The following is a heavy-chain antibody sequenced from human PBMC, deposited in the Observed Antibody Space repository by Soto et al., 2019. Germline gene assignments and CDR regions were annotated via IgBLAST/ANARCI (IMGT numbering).Heavy chain of an antibody. CDR2: IIPIFGTA. V-gene: IGHV1-69*01. D-gene: IGHD1-26*01. J-gene: IGHJ4*02. CDR3: ARDGGRHSGGIDY. CDR1: GGTFSSYC. Sequence: QVQLVQSGAEVKKPGSSVKVSCKASGGTFSSYCINWVRQAPGQGLEWMGEIIPIFGTANYAQKFQGGVTITADESTSTAYMELSSLRSEDTAVYYCARDGGRHSGGIDYWGQGTLVTVSS.